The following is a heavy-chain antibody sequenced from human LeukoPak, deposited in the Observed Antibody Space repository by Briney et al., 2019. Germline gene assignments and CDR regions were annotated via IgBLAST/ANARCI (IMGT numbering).Heavy chain of an antibody. V-gene: IGHV5-51*01. CDR3: ARPYSSSWHDAFDI. CDR1: GYSFTSYW. J-gene: IGHJ3*02. CDR2: IYPGDSDT. D-gene: IGHD6-13*01. Sequence: KPGESLKISCKGSGYSFTSYWIGWVRQMPGKGLEWMGIIYPGDSDTRYSPSFQGQVTISADKSISTAYLQWCSLKASDTARYYCARPYSSSWHDAFDIWGQGTMVTVSS.